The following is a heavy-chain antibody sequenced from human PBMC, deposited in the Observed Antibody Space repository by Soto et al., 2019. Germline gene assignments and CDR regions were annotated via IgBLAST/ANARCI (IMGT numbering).Heavy chain of an antibody. CDR1: GFTFSDYF. CDR3: ARDRNKHGYDGMDV. CDR2: ISSTSDFT. Sequence: GGSLRLSCAASGFTFSDYFMSWIRQAPGKGLEWASHISSTSDFTNYADSVKGRFTISRDDAQNSLHLQMTGLRAEDTAVYYCARDRNKHGYDGMDVWGQGTTVTVSS. V-gene: IGHV3-11*06. J-gene: IGHJ6*02.